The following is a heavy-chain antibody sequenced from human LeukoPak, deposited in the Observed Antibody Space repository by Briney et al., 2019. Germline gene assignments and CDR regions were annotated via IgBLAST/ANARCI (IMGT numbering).Heavy chain of an antibody. D-gene: IGHD3-16*02. CDR1: GYSFTSYW. Sequence: GESLKISCKGSGYSFTSYWIGWVRQMPGKGLEWMGIIYPGDSDTRYSPSFQGQVTISADKSISTAYLQWSSLKASDTAMYYCARGNYDYAWGSYQILYYFDYWGQGTLVTVSS. CDR2: IYPGDSDT. J-gene: IGHJ4*02. V-gene: IGHV5-51*01. CDR3: ARGNYDYAWGSYQILYYFDY.